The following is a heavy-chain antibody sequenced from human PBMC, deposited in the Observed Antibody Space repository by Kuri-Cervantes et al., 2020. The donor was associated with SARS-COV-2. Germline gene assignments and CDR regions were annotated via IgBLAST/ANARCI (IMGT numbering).Heavy chain of an antibody. CDR3: ARGRRYSLPGGLDY. J-gene: IGHJ4*02. V-gene: IGHV4-34*01. CDR1: GGSFSGYY. CDR2: INHSGST. Sequence: GSLRLSCAVYGGSFSGYYWSWIRQPPGKGLEWIGEINHSGSTNYNPSLKSRVPISVDTSKNQFSLKLSSVTAADTAVYYCARGRRYSLPGGLDYWGQGTLVTVSS. D-gene: IGHD3-9*01.